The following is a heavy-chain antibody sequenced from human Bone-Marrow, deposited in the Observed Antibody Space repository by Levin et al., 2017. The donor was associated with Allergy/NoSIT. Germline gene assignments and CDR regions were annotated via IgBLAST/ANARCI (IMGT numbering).Heavy chain of an antibody. D-gene: IGHD5-18*01. J-gene: IGHJ6*03. CDR3: ARKLWTQLWGAGNYYYMDV. Sequence: SETLSLTCTVSGGSISSSSYYWGWIRQPPGKGLEWIGSIHYSGSTYYNPSLKSRVTTSVDTSKHQFSLKLTSVTAADTAVYYCARKLWTQLWGAGNYYYMDVWGKGTTVTVSS. CDR2: IHYSGST. CDR1: GGSISSSSYY. V-gene: IGHV4-39*01.